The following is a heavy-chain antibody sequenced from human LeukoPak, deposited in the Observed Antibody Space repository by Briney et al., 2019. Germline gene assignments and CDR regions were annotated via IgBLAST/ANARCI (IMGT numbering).Heavy chain of an antibody. D-gene: IGHD3-3*01. Sequence: GGSLRLSCAASGFTFSSYSMNWVRQAPGKGLEWVSSISSSSSYIYYADSVKGRFTISRDNAKNSLYLQMNRLRAEDTAVYYCARSPTIFPSDWFDPWGQGTLVTVSS. CDR2: ISSSSSYI. V-gene: IGHV3-21*01. J-gene: IGHJ5*02. CDR3: ARSPTIFPSDWFDP. CDR1: GFTFSSYS.